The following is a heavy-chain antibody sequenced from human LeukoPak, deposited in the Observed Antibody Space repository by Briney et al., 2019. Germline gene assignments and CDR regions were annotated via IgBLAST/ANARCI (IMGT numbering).Heavy chain of an antibody. V-gene: IGHV5-51*01. D-gene: IGHD6-13*01. Sequence: GESLKISCKGSGYSFTSYWIGWVRQMPGKGLERMGIIYPGDSDTRYSPSFQGQVTISADKSISTAYLQWSSLKASDTAMYYCASAPSIAAAGMGYFDYWGQGTLVTVSS. CDR1: GYSFTSYW. CDR3: ASAPSIAAAGMGYFDY. CDR2: IYPGDSDT. J-gene: IGHJ4*02.